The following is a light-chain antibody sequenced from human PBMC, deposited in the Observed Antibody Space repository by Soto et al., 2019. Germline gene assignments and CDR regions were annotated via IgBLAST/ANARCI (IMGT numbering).Light chain of an antibody. Sequence: EIVLTQSPATLSLSPGERATLSCRASQSVSRYLAWYQQKPGQAPRLLIYYMSNRATGIPARFSGSGSGTDFTLTISSLEAEDFAIYYCQQRSNWPPITFGQGTRLEIK. V-gene: IGKV3-11*01. CDR1: QSVSRY. CDR3: QQRSNWPPIT. CDR2: YMS. J-gene: IGKJ5*01.